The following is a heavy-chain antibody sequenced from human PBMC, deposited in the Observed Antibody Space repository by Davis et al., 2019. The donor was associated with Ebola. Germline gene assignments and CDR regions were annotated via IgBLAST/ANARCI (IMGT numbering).Heavy chain of an antibody. CDR1: GFSFSSHW. Sequence: GESLKISCAASGFSFSSHWRSWVCQAPGKGLEWVATIRKDGVQKFYVDSVKGRFIISRDNARNSLYLQMNSLKTEDTAVYYCARVVSGYWGQGTLVTVSS. D-gene: IGHD6-25*01. V-gene: IGHV3-7*03. CDR3: ARVVSGY. J-gene: IGHJ4*02. CDR2: IRKDGVQK.